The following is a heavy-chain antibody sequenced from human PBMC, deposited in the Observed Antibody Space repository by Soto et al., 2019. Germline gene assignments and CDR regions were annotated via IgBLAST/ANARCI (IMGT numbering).Heavy chain of an antibody. V-gene: IGHV4-4*02. CDR1: SASISSSGK. J-gene: IGHJ5*01. CDR3: ARGGYWRFDS. D-gene: IGHD1-1*01. CDR2: VSHSGSA. Sequence: SETLSLTCVVSSASISSSGKWTWLRQPPGKGLEWIGEVSHSGSANYNPSLKSRVTLSVDKSKNHFSLEVTSVTAADTAIYFCARGGYWRFDSWGQGTLVTVSS.